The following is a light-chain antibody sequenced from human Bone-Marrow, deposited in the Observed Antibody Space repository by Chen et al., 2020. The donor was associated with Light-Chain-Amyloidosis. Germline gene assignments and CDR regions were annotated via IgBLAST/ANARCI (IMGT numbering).Light chain of an antibody. V-gene: IGLV2-14*01. J-gene: IGLJ1*01. Sequence: QSALTQPASVSGSPGQSITISCTGTSSDVGGYTSVSWYQQQPGKAPKLMIYDVSNRPSGVSNRFSGSKSGNTASLTISGLQAEDEADYYCSSYTSSSTLVYVFGTGTKVTVL. CDR1: SSDVGGYTS. CDR3: SSYTSSSTLVYV. CDR2: DVS.